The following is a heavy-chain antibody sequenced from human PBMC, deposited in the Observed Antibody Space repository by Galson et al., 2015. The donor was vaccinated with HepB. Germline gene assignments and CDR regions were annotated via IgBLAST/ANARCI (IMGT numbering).Heavy chain of an antibody. CDR2: ISGSTNII. Sequence: SLRLSCAASGFTFRSYSMNWVRQAPGKGLEWVSYISGSTNIIDYADSVKGRFTISRDNAKNSLFLQMNSLRVEDTAVYYCARGRGDIAGRALSGFGGYWGQGTLVTVSS. V-gene: IGHV3-48*01. J-gene: IGHJ4*02. CDR1: GFTFRSYS. D-gene: IGHD6-6*01. CDR3: ARGRGDIAGRALSGFGGY.